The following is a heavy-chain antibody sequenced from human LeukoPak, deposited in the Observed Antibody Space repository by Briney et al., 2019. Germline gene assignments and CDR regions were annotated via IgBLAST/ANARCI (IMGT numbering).Heavy chain of an antibody. CDR1: GGSISGHY. D-gene: IGHD2-2*01. CDR3: ARLTRLAPVGTTYYHSLDF. CDR2: IYYTGVI. V-gene: IGHV4-59*08. J-gene: IGHJ6*02. Sequence: SETLSLTCTVSGGSISGHYWSWIRQPPGKGLEWVGHIYYTGVINYDPSLKSGVTGLVDTSKDQVSLKVTPVTAADTAVYYGARLTRLAPVGTTYYHSLDFWGQGSTVTVSS.